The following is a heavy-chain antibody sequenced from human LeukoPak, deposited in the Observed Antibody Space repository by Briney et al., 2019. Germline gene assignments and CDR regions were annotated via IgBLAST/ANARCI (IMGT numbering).Heavy chain of an antibody. Sequence: QTGGFLRLSCAASGFTFSSYDMHWVRQAPGKGLEWVAVISYDGGNKYYADSVKGRFTISRDNSKNTLYLQMNSLRAEDTAVYYCARDPGERAGGYFDYWGQGTLVTVSS. J-gene: IGHJ4*02. CDR3: ARDPGERAGGYFDY. CDR2: ISYDGGNK. D-gene: IGHD1-1*01. V-gene: IGHV3-30-3*01. CDR1: GFTFSSYD.